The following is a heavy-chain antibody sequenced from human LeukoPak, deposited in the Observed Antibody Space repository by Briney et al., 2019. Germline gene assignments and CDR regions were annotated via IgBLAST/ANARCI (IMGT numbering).Heavy chain of an antibody. D-gene: IGHD3-3*01. Sequence: SETLSLTCIVSGGSISSSSYYRGWIRQPPGKGLEWIGNIYSSGRTYYNPSLKSRVTISVDTSKNEFSLTLPSVTAADTAVYFWGRVGPAKGGFLAYWGKGPRFTVPS. CDR3: GRVGPAKGGFLAY. J-gene: IGHJ4*02. CDR1: GGSISSSSYY. V-gene: IGHV4-39*07. CDR2: IYSSGRT.